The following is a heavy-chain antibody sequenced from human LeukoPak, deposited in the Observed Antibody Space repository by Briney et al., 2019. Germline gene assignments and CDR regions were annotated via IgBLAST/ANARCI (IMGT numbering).Heavy chain of an antibody. CDR3: ARDNEWEPWYGMDV. V-gene: IGHV3-66*01. D-gene: IGHD1-26*01. CDR2: IYSGGST. J-gene: IGHJ6*02. CDR1: GFTVSSNY. Sequence: GGSLRLSCAASGFTVSSNYMSWVRQAPGKGLEWVSVIYSGGSTYYADSVKGRFTISRDNSKNTLYLQMNSLRAEDTAVYYCARDNEWEPWYGMDVWGQGTRSPSP.